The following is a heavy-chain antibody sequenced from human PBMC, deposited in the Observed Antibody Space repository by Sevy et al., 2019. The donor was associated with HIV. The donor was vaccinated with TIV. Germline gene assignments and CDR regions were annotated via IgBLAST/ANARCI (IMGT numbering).Heavy chain of an antibody. D-gene: IGHD3-22*01. J-gene: IGHJ4*02. CDR3: ARVPPDYDSNVSDF. CDR1: GFTFSSHS. CDR2: ISGTGNTI. Sequence: GGSLRFSCAASGFTFSSHSMNWVRQTPGKGLEWISYISGTGNTIYYADSVKGRFTISRDNAKNSLYLQLKSLRDEDTAIYYCARVPPDYDSNVSDFWGQGSLVTVSS. V-gene: IGHV3-48*02.